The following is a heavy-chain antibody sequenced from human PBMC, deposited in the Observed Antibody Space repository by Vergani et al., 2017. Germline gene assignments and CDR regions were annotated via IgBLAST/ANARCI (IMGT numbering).Heavy chain of an antibody. V-gene: IGHV4-31*03. Sequence: QVQLQESGPGLVKPSQTLSLTCTVSGGSITSGGYYWSWIRQHPGKGLEWIGYIYYSGSTYYNPSLKSRVSISVDTSKNQFSLKLSSVTAADTAVYYCAGGGAFGYYGSSGDAFDIWGQGTMVTVSS. CDR1: GGSITSGGYY. CDR3: AGGGAFGYYGSSGDAFDI. J-gene: IGHJ3*02. D-gene: IGHD3-22*01. CDR2: IYYSGST.